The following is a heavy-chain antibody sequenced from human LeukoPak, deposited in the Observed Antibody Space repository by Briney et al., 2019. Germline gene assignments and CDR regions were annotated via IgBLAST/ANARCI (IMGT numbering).Heavy chain of an antibody. CDR3: ARLRYYYDST. CDR1: GGSISSGSYD. J-gene: IGHJ5*02. Sequence: SETLSLTCTVSGGSISSGSYDWSWIRQPAGKGLEWIGRIHTSGSTNQNPSLKSRVTISVDTSKNQFFLKLSSVTAADTAVYYCARLRYYYDSTWGQGTLVTVSS. V-gene: IGHV4-61*02. CDR2: IHTSGST. D-gene: IGHD3-22*01.